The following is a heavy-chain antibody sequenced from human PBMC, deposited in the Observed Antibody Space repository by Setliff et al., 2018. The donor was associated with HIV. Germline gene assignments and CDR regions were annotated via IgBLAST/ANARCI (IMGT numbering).Heavy chain of an antibody. Sequence: SETLSLTCTVSGYSISSSSYYWDWIRQPPGKGLEWIGSIYYSGSTYYNPSLKSRVTISVDTSKNQFSLKLSSVTAADTAVYYCAREGTYSGTYWVRRVASFDIWGQGTMVTVSS. CDR1: GYSISSSSYY. CDR3: AREGTYSGTYWVRRVASFDI. V-gene: IGHV4-39*07. D-gene: IGHD1-26*01. J-gene: IGHJ3*02. CDR2: IYYSGST.